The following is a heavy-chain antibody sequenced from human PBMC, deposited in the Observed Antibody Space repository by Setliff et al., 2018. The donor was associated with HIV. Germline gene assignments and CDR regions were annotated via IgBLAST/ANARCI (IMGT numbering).Heavy chain of an antibody. Sequence: ASVKVSCKASGYTFTNYGISWVRQAPGQGLEWMGWISDNGNTNYARKLQGRVTLTTDTSTSTAYMELRSLRSDDTAVYYCARDRNIILRGGSYYYMDVWGTGTTVTVSS. CDR2: ISDNGNT. J-gene: IGHJ6*03. D-gene: IGHD1-26*01. V-gene: IGHV1-18*01. CDR3: ARDRNIILRGGSYYYMDV. CDR1: GYTFTNYG.